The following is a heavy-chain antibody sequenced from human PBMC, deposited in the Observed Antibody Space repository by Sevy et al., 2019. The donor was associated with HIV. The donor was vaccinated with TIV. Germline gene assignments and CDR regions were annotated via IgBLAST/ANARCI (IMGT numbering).Heavy chain of an antibody. V-gene: IGHV3-20*04. CDR1: GFSFDTYG. Sequence: GGSLRLSCAASGFSFDTYGMSWVRQAPGKGLEWVSGITRNGDSRGYADSVKGRFTISRDNAKNSLYLQMNSLRAEDTAFYYCARRYYDTTLSYYYVPWYFDLWGRGTLVTVSS. CDR2: ITRNGDSR. J-gene: IGHJ2*01. CDR3: ARRYYDTTLSYYYVPWYFDL. D-gene: IGHD3-22*01.